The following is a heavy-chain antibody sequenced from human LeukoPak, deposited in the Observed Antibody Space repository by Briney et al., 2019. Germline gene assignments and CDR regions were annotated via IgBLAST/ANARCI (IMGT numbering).Heavy chain of an antibody. CDR2: IYGGGNI. CDR1: GFTVSSNY. CDR3: ARGAGYNYPYYFDY. D-gene: IGHD5-24*01. J-gene: IGHJ4*02. V-gene: IGHV3-53*01. Sequence: GGSLRLSCAASGFTVSSNYMNWVRQAPGKGLEWVSVIYGGGNIYYADSVKGRFTISRDNSKNTLYLRMNSLRAEDTAVYYCARGAGYNYPYYFDYWGQGTLVTVSS.